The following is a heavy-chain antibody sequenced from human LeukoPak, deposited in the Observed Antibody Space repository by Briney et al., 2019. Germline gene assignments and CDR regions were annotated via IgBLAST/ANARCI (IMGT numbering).Heavy chain of an antibody. D-gene: IGHD3-10*01. CDR1: GASINRGSYY. V-gene: IGHV4-61*02. CDR2: IYTGGST. J-gene: IGHJ6*03. Sequence: SETLSLTCTVSGASINRGSYYWTWIRQPAGKGLEWIGRIYTGGSTNYNPSLKSRVTISVDTSKNQFSLKLSSVTAADTAVYYCARLTKNDSGSFRFGKKKRGYMDVWGKGTTVTISS. CDR3: ARLTKNDSGSFRFGKKKRGYMDV.